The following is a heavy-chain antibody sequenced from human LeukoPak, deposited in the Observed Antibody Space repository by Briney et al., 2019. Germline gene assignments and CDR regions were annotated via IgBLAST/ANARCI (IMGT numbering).Heavy chain of an antibody. J-gene: IGHJ4*02. CDR2: IYHSGST. V-gene: IGHV4-4*02. CDR3: ARHVKIPVAGFDY. CDR1: GGSNSSSNW. Sequence: PSGTLSLTCAVSGGSNSSSNWWSWVRQPPGKGLEWIGEIYHSGSTNYNPSLKSRVTISVDKSKNQFSLNLTSVTAADTAIYYCARHVKIPVAGFDYWGQGTPVTVSS. D-gene: IGHD6-19*01.